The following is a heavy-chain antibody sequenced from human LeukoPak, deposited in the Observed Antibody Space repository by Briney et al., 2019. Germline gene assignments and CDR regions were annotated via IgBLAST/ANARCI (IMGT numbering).Heavy chain of an antibody. CDR3: ARGGSGLWYPHDY. J-gene: IGHJ4*02. D-gene: IGHD3/OR15-3a*01. V-gene: IGHV3-48*04. CDR2: ISSSSSTI. Sequence: AGGSLRLSCAASGFTFSSYSMNWVRQAPGKGLEWVSYISSSSSTIYYADSVKGRFTISRDNAKNSLYLQMNSLRAEDTAVYYCARGGSGLWYPHDYWGQGTLVTVSS. CDR1: GFTFSSYS.